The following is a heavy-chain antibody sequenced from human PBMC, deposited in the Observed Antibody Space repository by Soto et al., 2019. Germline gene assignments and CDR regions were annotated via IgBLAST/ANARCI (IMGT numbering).Heavy chain of an antibody. J-gene: IGHJ4*02. CDR1: GYTFTSYG. V-gene: IGHV1-18*01. CDR3: AGGGEGGAAAGLIDY. CDR2: ISAYNGNT. D-gene: IGHD6-13*01. Sequence: QVQLVQSGAEVKKPGASVKVSCKASGYTFTSYGISWVRQAPGQGLEWMGWISAYNGNTNYAQKLQGRVTMTTDTPXXKAYRERRSRRSDDTAVYYCAGGGEGGAAAGLIDYWGQGTLVTVSS.